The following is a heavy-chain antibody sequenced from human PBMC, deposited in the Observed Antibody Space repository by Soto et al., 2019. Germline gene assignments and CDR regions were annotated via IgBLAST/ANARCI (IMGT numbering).Heavy chain of an antibody. CDR2: IYHSGST. J-gene: IGHJ5*02. V-gene: IGHV4-4*02. CDR3: VALGYCSSTSCSNWFDP. D-gene: IGHD2-2*01. Sequence: SETLSLTCAVSGGSISSSNWWSWVRQPPGKGLEWIGEIYHSGSTNYNPSLKSRVTISVDKSKNQFSLKLSSVTAADTAVYYCVALGYCSSTSCSNWFDPWGQGXLVTVYS. CDR1: GGSISSSNW.